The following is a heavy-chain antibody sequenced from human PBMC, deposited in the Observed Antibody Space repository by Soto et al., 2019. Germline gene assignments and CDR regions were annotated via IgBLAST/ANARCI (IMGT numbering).Heavy chain of an antibody. CDR2: ISGSGGST. J-gene: IGHJ4*02. Sequence: GGSLRLSCAASGFTFSSYAMSWVRQAPGKGLEWVSAISGSGGSTYYADSVKGRFTISRNNSKNTLYLQMNSLKAEDTAVYYCAKFHPDFWSGLMFYFDYWGQGTLVTVSS. V-gene: IGHV3-23*01. CDR1: GFTFSSYA. D-gene: IGHD3-3*01. CDR3: AKFHPDFWSGLMFYFDY.